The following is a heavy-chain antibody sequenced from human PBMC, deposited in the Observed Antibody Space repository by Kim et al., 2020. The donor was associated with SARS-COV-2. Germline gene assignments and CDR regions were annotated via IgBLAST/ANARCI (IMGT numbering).Heavy chain of an antibody. Sequence: ASVKVSCKASGYTFTSYAMNWVRQAPGQGLEWMGWINTNTGNPTYAQGFTGRFVFSLDTSVSTAYLQISSLKAEDTAVYYCARASRPIAAYHDAFDIWGQGTMVTVSS. J-gene: IGHJ3*02. V-gene: IGHV7-4-1*02. CDR1: GYTFTSYA. CDR3: ARASRPIAAYHDAFDI. D-gene: IGHD6-6*01. CDR2: INTNTGNP.